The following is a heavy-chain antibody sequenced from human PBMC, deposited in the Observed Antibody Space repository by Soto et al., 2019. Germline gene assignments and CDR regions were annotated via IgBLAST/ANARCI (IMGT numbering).Heavy chain of an antibody. J-gene: IGHJ4*02. CDR1: GGSISSYY. Sequence: QVQLQQSGPGLVKPSESLSLTCAVSGGSISSYYWSWIRQPPGKGLEWIGYIYYSGSTNYNASLRRRVTISVDTSKNQFSLKLTSVTAADSAVYYCARSRYTSGWWTPPFDYWGQGTLVTVSS. D-gene: IGHD6-19*01. CDR3: ARSRYTSGWWTPPFDY. CDR2: IYYSGST. V-gene: IGHV4-59*01.